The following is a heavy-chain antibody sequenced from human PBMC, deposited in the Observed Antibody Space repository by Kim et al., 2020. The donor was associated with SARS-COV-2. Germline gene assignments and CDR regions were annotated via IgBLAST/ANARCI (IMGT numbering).Heavy chain of an antibody. D-gene: IGHD3-9*01. V-gene: IGHV3-15*01. Sequence: GGSLRLSCAASGFTFSNAWMSWVRQAPGKGLEWVGRIKSKTDGGTTDYAAPVKGRFTISRDDSKNTLYLQMNSLKTEDTAVYYCTTDLESDMTGFAAPADYWGQGTLVTVSS. CDR3: TTDLESDMTGFAAPADY. CDR1: GFTFSNAW. J-gene: IGHJ4*02. CDR2: IKSKTDGGTT.